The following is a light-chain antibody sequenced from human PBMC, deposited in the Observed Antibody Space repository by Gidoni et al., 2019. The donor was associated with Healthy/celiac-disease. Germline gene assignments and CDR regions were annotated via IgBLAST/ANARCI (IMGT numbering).Light chain of an antibody. CDR3: SSYTSSSTYV. J-gene: IGLJ1*01. V-gene: IGLV2-14*01. Sequence: QAAPPPPASVSGSPGQSITISCTGTSRDVGGYNYVSWYQQHPGKAPKLMIYDVSNRPSGVSNRFSGSKSGNTASLTISGLQAEDEADYYCSSYTSSSTYVFGTGTKVTVL. CDR2: DVS. CDR1: SRDVGGYNY.